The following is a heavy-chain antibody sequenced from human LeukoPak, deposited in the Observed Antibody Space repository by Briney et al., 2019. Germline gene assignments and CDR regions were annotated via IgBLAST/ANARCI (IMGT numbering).Heavy chain of an antibody. CDR2: ISSSSSYI. V-gene: IGHV3-21*01. Sequence: PRGSLRLSCAASGFTFSSYSMNWVRQAPGKGLEWVSSISSSSSYIYYADSVKGRFTISRDNAKNSLYLQMNSLRAEDTAVYYCARTPSSSIESEYYFDYWGQGTLVTVSS. CDR1: GFTFSSYS. D-gene: IGHD6-6*01. CDR3: ARTPSSSIESEYYFDY. J-gene: IGHJ4*02.